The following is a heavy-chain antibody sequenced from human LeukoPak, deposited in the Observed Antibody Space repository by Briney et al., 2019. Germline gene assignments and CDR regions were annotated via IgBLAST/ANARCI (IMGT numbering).Heavy chain of an antibody. CDR2: ISSSSSTI. CDR1: GFTFGSFW. D-gene: IGHD1-26*01. J-gene: IGHJ6*03. V-gene: IGHV3-48*01. CDR3: ARDGKSSGSYYGYYYYMDV. Sequence: GGSLRLSCTASGFTFGSFWMTWVRQSPGKGLEWVSYISSSSSTIYYADSVKGRFTISRDNAKNSLYLQMNSLRAEDTAVYYCARDGKSSGSYYGYYYYMDVWGKGTTVTVSS.